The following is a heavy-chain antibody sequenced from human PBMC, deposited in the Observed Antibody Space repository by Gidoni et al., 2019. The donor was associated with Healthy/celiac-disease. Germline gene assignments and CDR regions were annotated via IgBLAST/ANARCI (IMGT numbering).Heavy chain of an antibody. D-gene: IGHD3-10*01. Sequence: EVQLLESGGGLVQPGGSLRLSCAASGFTFSSYAMSWVRQAPGKGLEWVSAISGSGGSTYYADSVKGRFTISRDNSKNTLYLQMNSLRAEDTAVYYCANQATIWFGELSYFDYWGQGTLVTVSS. J-gene: IGHJ4*02. CDR1: GFTFSSYA. CDR3: ANQATIWFGELSYFDY. V-gene: IGHV3-23*01. CDR2: ISGSGGST.